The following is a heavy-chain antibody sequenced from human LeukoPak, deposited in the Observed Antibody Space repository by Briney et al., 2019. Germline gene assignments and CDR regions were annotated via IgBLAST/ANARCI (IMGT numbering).Heavy chain of an antibody. Sequence: PGGSLRLSCEASGFTFRSYEMNWVRQAPGKGLEWVSFISSSGTTIYYADSVKGRFTISRDNANNSLNLQMNSLRAEDTAVYYCATARPTAGTQSSSWYYFDYWGQGTLVTVSS. J-gene: IGHJ4*02. CDR3: ATARPTAGTQSSSWYYFDY. V-gene: IGHV3-48*03. CDR1: GFTFRSYE. D-gene: IGHD6-13*01. CDR2: ISSSGTTI.